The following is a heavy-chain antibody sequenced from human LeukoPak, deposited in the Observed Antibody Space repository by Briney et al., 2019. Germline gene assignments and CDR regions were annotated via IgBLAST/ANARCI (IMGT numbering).Heavy chain of an antibody. CDR2: ISSSSSYI. CDR3: ARASWDPKYYYYMDV. V-gene: IGHV3-21*01. CDR1: GFTFSSYS. J-gene: IGHJ6*03. Sequence: GGSLRLSCAASGFTFSSYSMNWVRQAPGKGLEWVSSISSSSSYIYYANSVKGRFTISRDNARNSLYLQMNSLRAEDTAVYFCARASWDPKYYYYMDVWGKGTTVTISS. D-gene: IGHD1-26*01.